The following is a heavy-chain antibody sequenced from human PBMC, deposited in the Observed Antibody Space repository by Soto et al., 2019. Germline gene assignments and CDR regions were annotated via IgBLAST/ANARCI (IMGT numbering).Heavy chain of an antibody. V-gene: IGHV4-30-4*01. CDR1: GDSISSGNKY. J-gene: IGHJ6*02. D-gene: IGHD3-16*01. CDR2: IYSSGST. Sequence: QVQLRESGPGLVKPSQTLSLTCTVSGDSISSGNKYWSWIRQPPGKGLEWIGYIYSSGSTYYNPSPKSSPSNSPHPSDKQFSLKVDPGTDADPAGYYRARGPAPFEYHHAMDGWGHGTTVTVSS. CDR3: ARGPAPFEYHHAMDG.